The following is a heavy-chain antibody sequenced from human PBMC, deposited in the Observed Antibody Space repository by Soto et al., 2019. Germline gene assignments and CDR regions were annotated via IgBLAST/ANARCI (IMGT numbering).Heavy chain of an antibody. Sequence: QLLESGGDLVQPGKSLRLSCAASGFMLDNYAMSWIRQAPGKGPEWVSTVGGSDGDSNGVAWYEDSVRGRFIISRGMSAKLLCLQMDSRRGEATARYYCVKRGRYWGASGLWGQGTKVGVSS. CDR3: VKRGRYWGASGL. CDR1: GFMLDNYA. J-gene: IGHJ3*01. CDR2: VGGSDGDSNGVA. D-gene: IGHD3-16*01. V-gene: IGHV3-23*01.